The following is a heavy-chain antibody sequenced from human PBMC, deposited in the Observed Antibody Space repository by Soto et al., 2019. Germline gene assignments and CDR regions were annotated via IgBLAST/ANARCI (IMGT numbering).Heavy chain of an antibody. V-gene: IGHV1-69*01. D-gene: IGHD3-10*01. CDR3: ASLLWFGELLPRSTYYYYGMDV. Sequence: QVQLVQSGAEVKKPGSSVKVSCKASGGTFSSYAISWVRQAPGQGLEWRGGIIPIFGTANYAQKFQGRVTITADESTSTAYMELSSLRSEDTAVYYCASLLWFGELLPRSTYYYYGMDVWGQGTTVTVSS. J-gene: IGHJ6*02. CDR1: GGTFSSYA. CDR2: IIPIFGTA.